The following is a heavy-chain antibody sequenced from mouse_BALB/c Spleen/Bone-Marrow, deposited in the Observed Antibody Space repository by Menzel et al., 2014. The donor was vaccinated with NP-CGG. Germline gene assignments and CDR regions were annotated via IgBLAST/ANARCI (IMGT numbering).Heavy chain of an antibody. Sequence: VQLQQSGAELVKPGASVKLSCTASGFNIEDTYMHWVKQRPEQGLEWIGRIDPANGNTNYDPKFQGKATITADTSSNTAYLQLSSLTSEDTAVYYCAEITTAAYYVMDYWGQGTSVTVPS. CDR2: IDPANGNT. J-gene: IGHJ4*01. D-gene: IGHD1-2*01. V-gene: IGHV14-3*02. CDR1: GFNIEDTY. CDR3: AEITTAAYYVMDY.